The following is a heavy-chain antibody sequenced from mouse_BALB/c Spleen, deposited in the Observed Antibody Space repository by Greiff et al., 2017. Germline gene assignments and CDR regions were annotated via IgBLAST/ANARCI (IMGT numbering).Heavy chain of an antibody. Sequence: VKLQQSGAELARPGASVKLSCKASGYTFTDYYINWVKQRTGQGLEWIGEIYPGSGNTYYNEKFKGKATLTADKSSSTAYMQLSSLTSEDSAVYFCARLGITEYAMDYWGQGTSVTVSS. CDR1: GYTFTDYY. CDR3: ARLGITEYAMDY. J-gene: IGHJ4*01. CDR2: IYPGSGNT. V-gene: IGHV1-77*01. D-gene: IGHD2-4*01.